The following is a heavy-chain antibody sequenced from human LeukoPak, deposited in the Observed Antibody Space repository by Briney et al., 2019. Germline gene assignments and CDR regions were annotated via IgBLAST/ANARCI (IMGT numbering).Heavy chain of an antibody. CDR3: AMGVGAPEDLAVAADFDY. CDR2: IIPIFGTA. Sequence: SVKVSCKAPGGTFSSYVINWVRQAPGQGLEWMGGIIPIFGTANYAQKFQGRVTITADKSTSTAYMELSSLRSEDTAVYYCAMGVGAPEDLAVAADFDYWGQGTLVTVSS. D-gene: IGHD6-19*01. V-gene: IGHV1-69*06. J-gene: IGHJ4*02. CDR1: GGTFSSYV.